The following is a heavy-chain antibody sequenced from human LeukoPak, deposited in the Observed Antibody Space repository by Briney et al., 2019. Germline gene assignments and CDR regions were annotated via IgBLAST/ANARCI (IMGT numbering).Heavy chain of an antibody. V-gene: IGHV4-59*12. CDR1: GGSISSYY. CDR2: IYYSGST. Sequence: SETLSLTCTVSGGSISSYYWSWIRQPPGKGLEWIGYIYYSGSTNYNPSLKSRVTISVDTSKNQFSLKLSSVTAADTAVYCCARGYRNWNYSRFDPWGQGTLVTVSS. D-gene: IGHD1-7*01. CDR3: ARGYRNWNYSRFDP. J-gene: IGHJ5*02.